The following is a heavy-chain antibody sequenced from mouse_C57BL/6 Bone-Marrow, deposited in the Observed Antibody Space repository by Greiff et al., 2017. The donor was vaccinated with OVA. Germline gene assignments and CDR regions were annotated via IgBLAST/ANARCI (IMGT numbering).Heavy chain of an antibody. CDR3: ARPPPGYSNYLAWFAD. CDR1: GFTFSDYY. J-gene: IGHJ3*01. Sequence: EVKVVESGGGLVQPGGSLKLSCAASGFTFSDYYLYWVRQTPEKRLVWVAYISNGGGSTYYPDTVKGRFTISSDNAKNTLSLQLSRLRSEDTAMYYCARPPPGYSNYLAWFADWGKGTLVTVSA. V-gene: IGHV5-12*01. D-gene: IGHD2-5*01. CDR2: ISNGGGST.